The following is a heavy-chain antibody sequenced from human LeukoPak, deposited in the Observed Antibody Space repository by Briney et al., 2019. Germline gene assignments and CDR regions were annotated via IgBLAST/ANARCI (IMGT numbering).Heavy chain of an antibody. CDR2: ITPIFGTA. CDR3: ARGWLAETTVVTPYNY. Sequence: ASVKVSCKASGGTFSSNAISWVRQAPGQGLEWMGGITPIFGTANYAQKFQGRVTITAVASMSTAYMELSSLRSDDTAVYYCARGWLAETTVVTPYNYWGQGTPVTVSS. J-gene: IGHJ4*02. CDR1: GGTFSSNA. D-gene: IGHD4-23*01. V-gene: IGHV1-69*01.